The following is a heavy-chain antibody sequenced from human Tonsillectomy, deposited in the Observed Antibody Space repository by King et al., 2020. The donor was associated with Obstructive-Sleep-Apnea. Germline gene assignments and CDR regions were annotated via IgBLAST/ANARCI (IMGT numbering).Heavy chain of an antibody. CDR3: ARERGRMGYSTNGVCLNDAFDI. CDR1: GGSFSGYY. CDR2: INHSGST. D-gene: IGHD2-8*01. V-gene: IGHV4-34*01. J-gene: IGHJ3*02. Sequence: VQLQQWGAGLLKPSETLSLTCAVYGGSFSGYYWSWIRQPPGKGLEWIGEINHSGSTNYNPSLKSRVTISVDTSKNQFSLKLSSVTAADTAVYYCARERGRMGYSTNGVCLNDAFDIWGQGTMVTVSS.